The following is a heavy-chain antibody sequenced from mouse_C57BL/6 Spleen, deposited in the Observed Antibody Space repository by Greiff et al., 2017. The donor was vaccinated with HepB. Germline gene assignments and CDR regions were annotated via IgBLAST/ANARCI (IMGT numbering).Heavy chain of an antibody. CDR1: GFTFSDYG. D-gene: IGHD1-1*01. CDR3: ARASSRYWYFDV. V-gene: IGHV5-17*01. J-gene: IGHJ1*03. Sequence: EVKLMESGGGLVKPGGSLKLSCAASGFTFSDYGMHWVRQAPEKGLEWVAYISSGSSTIYYADTVKGRFTISRDNAKNTLFLQMTSLRSEDTAMYYCARASSRYWYFDVWGTGTRSPSPQ. CDR2: ISSGSSTI.